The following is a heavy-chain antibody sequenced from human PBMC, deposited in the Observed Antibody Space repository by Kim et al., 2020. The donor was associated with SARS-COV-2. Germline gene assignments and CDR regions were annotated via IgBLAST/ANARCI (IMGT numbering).Heavy chain of an antibody. Sequence: GGSLRLSCTTSGFTFIGHAMSWVRQAPGQGLEWVSSIDGSDGTTDYVDSVKGRFTISRDDAKNTLYLQMGALRADDTATYYCMKGGWGWIWDHWGQGTLVTVS. V-gene: IGHV3-23*01. J-gene: IGHJ4*02. CDR3: MKGGWGWIWDH. CDR1: GFTFIGHA. D-gene: IGHD2-2*03. CDR2: IDGSDGTT.